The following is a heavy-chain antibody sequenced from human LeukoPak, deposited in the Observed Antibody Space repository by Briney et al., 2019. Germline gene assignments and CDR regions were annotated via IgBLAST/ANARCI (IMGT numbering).Heavy chain of an antibody. CDR3: AKDYSGYSSGWSDY. J-gene: IGHJ4*02. Sequence: GGSLRLSCAASGFTHSSYAMSWVRQAPGKGLEWVSAISGSGGSTYYADSVKGRFTISRDNSKNTLYLQMNRLRAEDTAVYYCAKDYSGYSSGWSDYWGQGTLVTVSS. D-gene: IGHD6-19*01. V-gene: IGHV3-23*01. CDR2: ISGSGGST. CDR1: GFTHSSYA.